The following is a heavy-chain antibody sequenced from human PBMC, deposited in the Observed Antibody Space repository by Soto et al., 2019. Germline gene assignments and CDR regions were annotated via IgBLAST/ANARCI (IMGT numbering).Heavy chain of an antibody. D-gene: IGHD3-22*01. CDR1: GFTFSDYY. CDR2: ISSSGSTI. CDR3: AGGDYYRSSGYYFYYYTMDV. V-gene: IGHV3-11*04. Sequence: GGSLRLSCAASGFTFSDYYMSWIRQAPGKGLEWVSYISSSGSTIYYADSVKGRFTISRDNAKNSLYLQMNSLRAADTAVYYCAGGDYYRSSGYYFYYYTMDVWGQGTTVTVSS. J-gene: IGHJ6*02.